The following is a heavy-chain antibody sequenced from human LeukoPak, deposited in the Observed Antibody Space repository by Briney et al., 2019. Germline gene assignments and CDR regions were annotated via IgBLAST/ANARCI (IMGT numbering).Heavy chain of an antibody. V-gene: IGHV3-21*01. J-gene: IGHJ5*02. D-gene: IGHD6-13*01. CDR1: GFTFSSYS. Sequence: PGGSLRLSCAASGFTFSSYSMNWVRQAPGKGLEWVSSISSSSSYIYYADSVKGRFTISRDNAKNSLYLQMNSLRAEDTAVYYCASLPLHSSSWYNWGWFDPWGQGTLVTVSS. CDR3: ASLPLHSSSWYNWGWFDP. CDR2: ISSSSSYI.